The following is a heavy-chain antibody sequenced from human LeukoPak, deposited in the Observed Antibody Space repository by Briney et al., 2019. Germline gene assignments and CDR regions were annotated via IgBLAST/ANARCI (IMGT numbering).Heavy chain of an antibody. CDR3: ARDFEYSSSLSWFDP. J-gene: IGHJ5*02. V-gene: IGHV4-39*07. CDR1: GGSISSSSYY. CDR2: IYYSGST. Sequence: PSETLSLTCTVSGGSISSSSYYWGWIRQPPGKGLEWIGSIYYSGSTDYNPSLKSRVTISVDTSKNQFSLKLSSVTAADTAVYYCARDFEYSSSLSWFDPWGQGALVTVSS. D-gene: IGHD6-13*01.